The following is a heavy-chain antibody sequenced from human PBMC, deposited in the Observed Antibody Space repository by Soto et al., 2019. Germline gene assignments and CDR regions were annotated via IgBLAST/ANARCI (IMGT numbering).Heavy chain of an antibody. CDR2: IIPILGIA. CDR1: GGTFSSYT. J-gene: IGHJ6*03. CDR3: ARDGGTMVRPHMDV. D-gene: IGHD3-10*01. Sequence: QVQLVQSGAEVKKPGSSVKVSCKASGGTFSSYTISWVRQAPGQGLEWMGRIIPILGIANYAQKFQGRVTITADKSTNTAYMELSSLRSEDTAVYYCARDGGTMVRPHMDVWGKGTTVTVSS. V-gene: IGHV1-69*08.